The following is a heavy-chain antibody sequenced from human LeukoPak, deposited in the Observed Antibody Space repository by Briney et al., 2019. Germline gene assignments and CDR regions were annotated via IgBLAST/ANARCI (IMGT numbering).Heavy chain of an antibody. Sequence: SETLSLTCAVYGGSFNGYYWNWIRQPPGKGLEWIGEINHSGSTNYNPSLKSRVTISVDTSKNQFSLKLSSVTAADTAVYYCARLGSGSYVSTLTRTRPFDYWGQGTLVTVSS. D-gene: IGHD3-10*01. CDR2: INHSGST. CDR3: ARLGSGSYVSTLTRTRPFDY. V-gene: IGHV4-34*01. CDR1: GGSFNGYY. J-gene: IGHJ4*02.